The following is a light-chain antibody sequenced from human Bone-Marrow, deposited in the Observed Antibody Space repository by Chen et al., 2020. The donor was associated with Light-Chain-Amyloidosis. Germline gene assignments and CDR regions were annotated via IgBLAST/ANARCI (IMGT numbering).Light chain of an antibody. J-gene: IGLJ3*02. CDR2: DDS. Sequence: SYVLTHPSSVSVAPGQTATIACGGNNIGSTSVHWYQQTPGQAPLLVVYDDSGRPSGTPERLSGSNAGKTATLTISRVEAGDEADYYCQVWDRSSDRPVFGGGTKLTVL. CDR3: QVWDRSSDRPV. V-gene: IGLV3-21*02. CDR1: NIGSTS.